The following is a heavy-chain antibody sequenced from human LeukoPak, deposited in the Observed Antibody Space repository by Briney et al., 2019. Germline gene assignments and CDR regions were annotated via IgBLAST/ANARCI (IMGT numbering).Heavy chain of an antibody. V-gene: IGHV1-18*04. Sequence: ASGKVSCKASGYTFTSYGIRCVRHAPGQGLEWMVWISAYNGNTNYAQKLQGRVTMTTDTSTSTAYMELRSLRSDDTAVYYCARAWGLAQYYFDYWGQGTLVTVSS. D-gene: IGHD3-16*01. J-gene: IGHJ4*02. CDR1: GYTFTSYG. CDR2: ISAYNGNT. CDR3: ARAWGLAQYYFDY.